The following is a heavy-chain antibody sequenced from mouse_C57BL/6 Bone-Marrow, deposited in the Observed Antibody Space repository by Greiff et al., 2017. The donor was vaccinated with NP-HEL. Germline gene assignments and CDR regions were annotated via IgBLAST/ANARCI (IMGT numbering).Heavy chain of an antibody. CDR1: GFTFSSYG. CDR3: ASTVVAFDY. V-gene: IGHV5-6*02. Sequence: DVKLVESGGDLVKPGGSLKLSCAASGFTFSSYGMSWVRQTPDKRLEWVATISSGGSYTYYPDSVKGRFTISRDNAKNTLYLQMSSLKSEDTAMYYCASTVVAFDYWGQGTTLTVSS. D-gene: IGHD1-1*01. CDR2: ISSGGSYT. J-gene: IGHJ2*01.